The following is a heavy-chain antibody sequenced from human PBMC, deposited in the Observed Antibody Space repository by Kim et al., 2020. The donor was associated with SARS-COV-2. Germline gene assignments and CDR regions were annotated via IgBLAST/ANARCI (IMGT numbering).Heavy chain of an antibody. Sequence: ASVKVSCKASGYTFTSYYMHWVRQAPGQGLEWMGIINPSGGSTSYAQKFQGRVTMTRDTSTSTVYMELSSLRSEDTAVYYCARGVRYDFWSGIYPSNYYYYYMDVWGKGTTVTVSS. J-gene: IGHJ6*03. CDR2: INPSGGST. D-gene: IGHD3-3*01. CDR1: GYTFTSYY. CDR3: ARGVRYDFWSGIYPSNYYYYYMDV. V-gene: IGHV1-46*01.